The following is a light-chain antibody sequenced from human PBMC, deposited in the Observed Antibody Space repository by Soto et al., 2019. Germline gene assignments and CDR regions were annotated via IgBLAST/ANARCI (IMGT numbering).Light chain of an antibody. V-gene: IGKV3-20*01. CDR1: QSVGRNY. Sequence: ETVVTQSPGTLSLSPGEKATLSCRASQSVGRNYLAWFQQKSGQAPRLVIYGASSRAAGIPDRLSGSGSGTDFTLTISRLEPEDFAVYYCQQYATSPIPFGQGTRLEIK. CDR2: GAS. CDR3: QQYATSPIP. J-gene: IGKJ5*01.